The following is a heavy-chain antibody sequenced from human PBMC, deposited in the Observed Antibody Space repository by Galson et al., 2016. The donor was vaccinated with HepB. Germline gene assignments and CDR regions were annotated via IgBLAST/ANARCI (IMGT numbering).Heavy chain of an antibody. J-gene: IGHJ3*01. CDR3: ARDRGYRALDL. Sequence: SLRLSCAVSGLMYTHYAMNWVRQAPGKGLEWVSIIDDSGDHIYYAESVKGPFTISRDKATNTLYLQMNSLRAEDTALYYCARDRGYRALDLWGQGTTVTVSS. CDR1: GLMYTHYA. CDR2: IDDSGDHI. D-gene: IGHD3-10*01. V-gene: IGHV3-23*01.